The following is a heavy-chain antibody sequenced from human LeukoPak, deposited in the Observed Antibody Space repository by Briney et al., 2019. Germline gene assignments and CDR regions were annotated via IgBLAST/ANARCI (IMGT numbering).Heavy chain of an antibody. CDR3: ARAVYCSGGSCYEDFNYFDY. Sequence: GGSLRLSCAASGFTFSSYWMSWVRQAPGKGLEWVANIKQDGGEKYYVDSVKGRFTISRDNAKNSLYLQMNSLRAEDTAVYYCARAVYCSGGSCYEDFNYFDYWGQGTLVTVSS. D-gene: IGHD2-15*01. V-gene: IGHV3-7*01. CDR2: IKQDGGEK. J-gene: IGHJ4*02. CDR1: GFTFSSYW.